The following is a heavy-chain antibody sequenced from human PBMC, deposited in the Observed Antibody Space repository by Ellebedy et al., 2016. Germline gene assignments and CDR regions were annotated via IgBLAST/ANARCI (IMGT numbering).Heavy chain of an antibody. V-gene: IGHV3-21*06. CDR2: IVFSGTAA. D-gene: IGHD3-3*01. CDR3: TRDGSEWSRDV. Sequence: GESLKISXPASGFTFNVAGMTWVRQAPGKGLEWVATIVFSGTAAYYSDSAKGRFIISRDNVKNLVFLQMNSLRVEDTAVYYCTRDGSEWSRDVWGQGTLVTVSS. J-gene: IGHJ4*02. CDR1: GFTFNVAG.